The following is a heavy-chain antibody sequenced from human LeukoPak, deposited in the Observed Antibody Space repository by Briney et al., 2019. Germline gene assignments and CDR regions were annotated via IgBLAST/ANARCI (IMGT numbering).Heavy chain of an antibody. Sequence: GGSLRLSCAASGFSFSYFWVSWVRQAPGKGLEWVANIKRDGNEKYYVDSVKGRFTISRDNAKKSLYLQMNNLRAEDTAVYYCARDAEVGTLFGVLSRYNWFDPWGQGTLVTVSS. D-gene: IGHD3-3*01. CDR3: ARDAEVGTLFGVLSRYNWFDP. V-gene: IGHV3-7*01. J-gene: IGHJ5*02. CDR2: IKRDGNEK. CDR1: GFSFSYFW.